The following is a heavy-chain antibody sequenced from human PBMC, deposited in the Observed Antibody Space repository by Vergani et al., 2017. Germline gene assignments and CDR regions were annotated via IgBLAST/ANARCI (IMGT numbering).Heavy chain of an antibody. CDR2: IRNKAYGGTT. V-gene: IGHV3-49*04. CDR3: SRGRGYSFGYSDC. D-gene: IGHD5-18*01. CDR1: GFSFGDCA. Sequence: EVQLVESGGGLVPPGRSLRLSCAASGFSFGDCAMTWVRQAPGKGLEWVAFIRNKAYGGTTEYAASVKGRYTISRDDSERIAYLKLSGLKTEDTSVYFCSRGRGYSFGYSDCWGQGTLVTVSS. J-gene: IGHJ4*02.